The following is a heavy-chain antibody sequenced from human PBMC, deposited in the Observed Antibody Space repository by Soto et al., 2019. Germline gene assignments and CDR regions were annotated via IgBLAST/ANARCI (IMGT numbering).Heavy chain of an antibody. CDR1: GFTFSSYA. Sequence: GGSLRLSCAASGFTFSSYAMSWVRQAPGKGLEWVSAISGSGGSTYYADSVKGRFTISRDNSKNTLYLQMNSLRAEDTAVYYCAKGVLWFGESQNWFDPWGQGTLVTVSS. CDR2: ISGSGGST. J-gene: IGHJ5*02. D-gene: IGHD3-10*01. V-gene: IGHV3-23*01. CDR3: AKGVLWFGESQNWFDP.